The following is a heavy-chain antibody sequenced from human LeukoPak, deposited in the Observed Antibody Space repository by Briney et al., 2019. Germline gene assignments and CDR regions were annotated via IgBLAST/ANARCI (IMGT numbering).Heavy chain of an antibody. CDR3: ARARYYYGSGSPTAY. D-gene: IGHD3-10*01. J-gene: IGHJ4*02. V-gene: IGHV1-8*01. CDR2: MNPNSGNT. Sequence: ASVKVSCKASGYTFTSYDINWVRQATGQGLEWMGWMNPNSGNTGYAQKFQGRVTMTRNTSISTAYMELSSLKSEDTAVYYCARARYYYGSGSPTAYWGQGTLVTVSS. CDR1: GYTFTSYD.